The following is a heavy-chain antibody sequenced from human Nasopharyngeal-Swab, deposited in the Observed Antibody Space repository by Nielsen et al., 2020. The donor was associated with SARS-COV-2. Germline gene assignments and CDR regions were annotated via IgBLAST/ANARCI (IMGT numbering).Heavy chain of an antibody. J-gene: IGHJ4*02. Sequence: WIRQPPGQGLEWIGEINHSGSTNYNPSLKSRVTISADTSKNQFSLKLSSVTAADTAVYYCARIEDCSSTSCYDYFDYWGQGTLVTVSS. CDR2: INHSGST. V-gene: IGHV4-34*01. CDR3: ARIEDCSSTSCYDYFDY. D-gene: IGHD2-2*01.